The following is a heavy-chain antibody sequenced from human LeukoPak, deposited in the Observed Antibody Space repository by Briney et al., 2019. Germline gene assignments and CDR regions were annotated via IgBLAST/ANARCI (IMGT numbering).Heavy chain of an antibody. V-gene: IGHV3-64D*06. CDR2: ISGNGVST. D-gene: IGHD5-24*01. Sequence: GGSLSLSCSASGFTFSISAMHWVRQAPGKGLQYVSVISGNGVSTSYADSVKGRFTISRDNSKNTVYLQMSSLRAEDTAVYYCVGDGRDGYNKYFHHWGQGTLVTVSS. CDR1: GFTFSISA. CDR3: VGDGRDGYNKYFHH. J-gene: IGHJ1*01.